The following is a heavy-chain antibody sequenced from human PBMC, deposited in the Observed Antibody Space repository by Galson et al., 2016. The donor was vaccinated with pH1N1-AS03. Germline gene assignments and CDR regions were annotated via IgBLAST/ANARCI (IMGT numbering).Heavy chain of an antibody. CDR3: ARGGGSSLYY. Sequence: SVKVSCKASGYTFSDYYMHWVRQAPGQELEWMGWINPSSGGTKYTQKFQGRVTMTRDTSITTAYMELSRLTSDDTAVYFCARGGGSSLYYWGQGTLVPVSS. CDR2: INPSSGGT. CDR1: GYTFSDYY. D-gene: IGHD1-26*01. V-gene: IGHV1-2*02. J-gene: IGHJ4*02.